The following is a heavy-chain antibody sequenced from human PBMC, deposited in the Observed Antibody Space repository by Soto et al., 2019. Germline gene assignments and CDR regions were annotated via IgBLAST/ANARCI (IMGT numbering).Heavy chain of an antibody. CDR3: ARQPAMVRGVIWSWFDP. CDR2: IYYSGST. V-gene: IGHV4-39*01. CDR1: GGSISSSSYY. D-gene: IGHD3-10*01. J-gene: IGHJ5*02. Sequence: QLQLQESGPGLVKPSETLSLTCTVSGGSISSSSYYWGWIRQPPGKGLEWIGSIYYSGSTYYNPSLKSRVTISVDTSKNHCSLKLSSVTAADTAVYYCARQPAMVRGVIWSWFDPWGQGTLVTVSS.